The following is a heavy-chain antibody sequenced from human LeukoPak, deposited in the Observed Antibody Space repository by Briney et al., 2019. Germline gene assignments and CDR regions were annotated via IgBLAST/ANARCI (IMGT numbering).Heavy chain of an antibody. CDR2: IYYSGNT. V-gene: IGHV4-39*01. CDR3: ARTFGPFDY. D-gene: IGHD2/OR15-2a*01. Sequence: PSETLSLTCTVSGGSISSSSHYWGWIRQPPGKGLEWIGSIYYSGNTYYNPSLKSRVTISVDTSKNQFSLKLTSVTAADTAVCYCARTFGPFDYWGQGTLVTVSS. J-gene: IGHJ4*02. CDR1: GGSISSSSHY.